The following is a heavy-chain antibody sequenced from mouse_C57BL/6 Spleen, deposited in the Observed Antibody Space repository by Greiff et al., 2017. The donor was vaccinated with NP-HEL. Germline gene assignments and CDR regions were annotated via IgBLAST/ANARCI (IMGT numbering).Heavy chain of an antibody. V-gene: IGHV1-55*01. Sequence: QVQLKQPGAELVKPGASVKMSCKASGYTFTSYWITWVKQRPGQGLEWIGDIYPGSGSTNYNEKFKSKATLTVDTSSSTAYMQLSSLTSEDSAVYYCARGGYGNPYYFDYWGQGTTLTVSS. CDR2: IYPGSGST. CDR1: GYTFTSYW. CDR3: ARGGYGNPYYFDY. J-gene: IGHJ2*01. D-gene: IGHD2-1*01.